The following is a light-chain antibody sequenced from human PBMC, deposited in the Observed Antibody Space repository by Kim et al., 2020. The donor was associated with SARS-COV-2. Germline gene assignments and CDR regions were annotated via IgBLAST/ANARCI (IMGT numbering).Light chain of an antibody. CDR1: SGSIASNY. CDR2: EDN. CDR3: QSYDSSNWV. V-gene: IGLV6-57*02. J-gene: IGLJ3*02. Sequence: GQRVTISCTGSSGSIASNYVQWYQQRPGSAPTTVIYEDNQRPSGVPDRFSGSIDSSSNSASLTISGLKTEDEADYYCQSYDSSNWVFGGGTQLTVL.